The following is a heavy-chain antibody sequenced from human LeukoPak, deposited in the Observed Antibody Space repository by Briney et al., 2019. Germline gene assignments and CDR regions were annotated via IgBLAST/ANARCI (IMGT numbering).Heavy chain of an antibody. CDR1: GGSFSGYY. V-gene: IGHV4-59*10. J-gene: IGHJ6*03. CDR2: IYTSGST. CDR3: ARVPIRYYYMDV. Sequence: SETLSLTCAVYGGSFSGYYWSWIRQPAGKGLEWIGRIYTSGSTNYNPSLKSRVTMSVDTSKNQFSLKLSSVTAADTAVYYCARVPIRYYYMDVWGKGTTVTISS.